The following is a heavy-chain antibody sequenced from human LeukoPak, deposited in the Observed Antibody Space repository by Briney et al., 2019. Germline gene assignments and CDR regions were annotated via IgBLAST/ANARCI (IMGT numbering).Heavy chain of an antibody. J-gene: IGHJ6*03. CDR3: ARDPYSGDYGPYYYYYMDV. Sequence: GGSLRLSCAASGFTFSIYNMNWVRQAPGKALEWVSSITSSNTYYADSVKGRYTISRDNAKNSLYLQMNSLRAEDTAVYYCARDPYSGDYGPYYYYYMDVWGKGTTVTISS. CDR2: ITSSNT. CDR1: GFTFSIYN. D-gene: IGHD1-26*01. V-gene: IGHV3-21*01.